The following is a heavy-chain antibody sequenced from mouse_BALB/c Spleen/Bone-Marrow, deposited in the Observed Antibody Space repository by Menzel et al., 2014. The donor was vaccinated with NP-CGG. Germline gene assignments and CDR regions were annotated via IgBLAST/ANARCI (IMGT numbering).Heavy chain of an antibody. V-gene: IGHV4-1*02. CDR2: INPDSSTI. CDR1: GFDFSRYW. CDR3: ARLSYYGRFAY. J-gene: IGHJ3*01. D-gene: IGHD1-1*01. Sequence: EVKVEESGGGLVQPGGPLKLSCAASGFDFSRYWMSWVRQAPGKGLEWIGEINPDSSTINYTPSLKDKFIISRDNAKNTLYLQMSKVRSEDTALYYCARLSYYGRFAYWGQGTLVTVSA.